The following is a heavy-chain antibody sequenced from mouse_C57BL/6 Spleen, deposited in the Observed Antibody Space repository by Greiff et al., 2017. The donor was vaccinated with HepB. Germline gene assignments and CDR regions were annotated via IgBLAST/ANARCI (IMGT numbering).Heavy chain of an antibody. CDR2: IDPEDGDT. J-gene: IGHJ3*01. V-gene: IGHV14-1*01. CDR1: GFNIKDYY. Sequence: EVQLQPSGAELVRPGASVKLSCTASGFNIKDYYMHWVKQRPEQGLEWIGRIDPEDGDTEYAPKFQGKAHMTADTSSNTAYLQLSSLTAEDTAVYYCTVYYDYGYWGQGTLVTVSA. D-gene: IGHD2-4*01. CDR3: TVYYDYGY.